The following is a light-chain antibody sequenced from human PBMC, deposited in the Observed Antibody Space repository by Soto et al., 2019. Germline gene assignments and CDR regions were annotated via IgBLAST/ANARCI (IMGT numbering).Light chain of an antibody. CDR1: SSDVGTYNL. CDR2: EVN. V-gene: IGLV2-23*02. J-gene: IGLJ2*01. Sequence: QSALTQPASVSGSPGQSITISCTGASSDVGTYNLVSWYQQHPGNAPKFIIYEVNKRPSWVSSRFSGSKSGNTASLTISGLQAEDEADYYCCSYAGSSTSVFGGGTKLTVL. CDR3: CSYAGSSTSV.